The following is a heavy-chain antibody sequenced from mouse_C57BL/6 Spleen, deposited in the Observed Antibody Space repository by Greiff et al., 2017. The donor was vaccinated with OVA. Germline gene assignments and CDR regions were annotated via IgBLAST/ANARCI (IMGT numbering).Heavy chain of an antibody. CDR2: FTMYSDAT. CDR3: AKRPLLLRSQPWFAY. Sequence: LQQSGAELVRPGSSVKLSCKDSYFSFMASAMHWVKQRPGHGLEWIGSFTMYSDATEYSENFKGKATLTANTSSSTAYMELSRLTSEDSAVYYCAKRPLLLRSQPWFAYWGQGTLVTVSA. D-gene: IGHD1-1*01. V-gene: IGHV1-49*01. J-gene: IGHJ3*01. CDR1: YFSFMASA.